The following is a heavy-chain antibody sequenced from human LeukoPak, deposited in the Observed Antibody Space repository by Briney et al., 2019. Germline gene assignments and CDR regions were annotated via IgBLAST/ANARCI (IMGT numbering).Heavy chain of an antibody. CDR2: INGDGTYT. CDR3: VRGSAGMSPALGS. Sequence: GGSLRLSCVASRFTFSIYWMHWVRQGPGKGLVWVSRINGDGTYTDYAESVKGRFTFSRDNAKNTLYLQMNSLRAEDTAVYCCVRGSAGMSPALGSWGQGTLVTVSS. CDR1: RFTFSIYW. V-gene: IGHV3-74*01. D-gene: IGHD1-26*01. J-gene: IGHJ5*02.